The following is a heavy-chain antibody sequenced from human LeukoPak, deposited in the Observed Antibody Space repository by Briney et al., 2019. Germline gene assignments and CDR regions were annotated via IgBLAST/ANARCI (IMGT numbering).Heavy chain of an antibody. V-gene: IGHV1-18*01. CDR1: GYIFSHYG. CDR3: ARVVVVVAATVRHYYHYYMDV. CDR2: ISAYNGNT. J-gene: IGHJ6*03. D-gene: IGHD2-15*01. Sequence: ASVKVSCKASGYIFSHYGIIWVRQAPGQGLEWMEWISAYNGNTNYGQNVQGRVTMTTDTSTSTAYMELRRLRSDDTAVYYCARVVVVVAATVRHYYHYYMDVWGKGTTVTISS.